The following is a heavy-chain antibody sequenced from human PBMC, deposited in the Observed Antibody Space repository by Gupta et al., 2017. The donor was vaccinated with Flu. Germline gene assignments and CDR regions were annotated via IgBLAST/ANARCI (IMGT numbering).Heavy chain of an antibody. V-gene: IGHV4-34*01. J-gene: IGHJ4*02. CDR2: INHSGST. CDR3: ARVFRSSGWRHFDY. Sequence: QVQLQQWGAGLLKPSETLSLTCAVYGGSFSGYYWSWIRQPPGKGLEWIGEINHSGSTNYNPSLKSRVTISVDTSKNQFSLKLSSVTAADTAVYYCARVFRSSGWRHFDYWGQGTLVTVSS. CDR1: GGSFSGYY. D-gene: IGHD6-19*01.